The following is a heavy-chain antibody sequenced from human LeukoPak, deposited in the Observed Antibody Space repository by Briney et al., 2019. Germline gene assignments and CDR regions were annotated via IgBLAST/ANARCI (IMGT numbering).Heavy chain of an antibody. Sequence: AGGSLRLSCAASGFTFSSYSMNWVRQAPGKGLEWVSSISSSSSYIYYADSVKGRFTISRDNAKNSLYLQMNSLRAEDTAVYYCARGGGYSYGSGYWGQGTLVTVSS. V-gene: IGHV3-21*01. J-gene: IGHJ4*02. CDR3: ARGGGYSYGSGY. CDR1: GFTFSSYS. CDR2: ISSSSSYI. D-gene: IGHD5-18*01.